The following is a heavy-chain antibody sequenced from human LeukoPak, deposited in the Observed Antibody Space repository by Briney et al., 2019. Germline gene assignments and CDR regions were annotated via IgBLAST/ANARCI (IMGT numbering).Heavy chain of an antibody. V-gene: IGHV5-10-1*01. J-gene: IGHJ4*02. D-gene: IGHD1-26*01. CDR2: IDPSDSYT. Sequence: GESLKISCKGSGYSFSSYWINWVRQMPGKGLEWMGRIDPSDSYTNYNPSFQGHVTISADKSISTAYLQWSSLMASDTAMYYCAAVQVGANYYFDYWGQGTLVTVSS. CDR1: GYSFSSYW. CDR3: AAVQVGANYYFDY.